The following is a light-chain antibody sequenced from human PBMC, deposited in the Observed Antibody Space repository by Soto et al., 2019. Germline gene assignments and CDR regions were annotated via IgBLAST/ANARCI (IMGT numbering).Light chain of an antibody. CDR3: ATWDDSLNARGV. Sequence: QLVLTQPPSASGTPGQRVTISCSGSRSNIGNNAVTWYQQFPGTAPKLLIYNNNQRPSGVPDRFSGSKSGTSASLAISGLQSEDDADYYCATWDDSLNARGVFVGGTKLTVL. J-gene: IGLJ3*02. CDR1: RSNIGNNA. V-gene: IGLV1-44*01. CDR2: NNN.